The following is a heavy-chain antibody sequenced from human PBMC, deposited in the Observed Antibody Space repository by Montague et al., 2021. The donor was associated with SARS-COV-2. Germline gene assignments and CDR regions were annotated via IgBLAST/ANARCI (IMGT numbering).Heavy chain of an antibody. CDR1: GASISSSHC. D-gene: IGHD6-19*01. CDR2: IYHTGST. Sequence: SETLSLTSAVSGASISSSHCWSWIRQPPGKGLEWMGEIYHTGSTYYHPSLNRLVTISVDKSKNQFSLILSSVTAADAAWYFCARAPIVVSGKNAFDIWGQGTMVTVSS. CDR3: ARAPIVVSGKNAFDI. J-gene: IGHJ3*02. V-gene: IGHV4-4*02.